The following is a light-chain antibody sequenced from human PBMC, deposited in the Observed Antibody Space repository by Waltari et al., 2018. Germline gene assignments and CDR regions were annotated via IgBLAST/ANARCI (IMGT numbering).Light chain of an antibody. J-gene: IGLJ2*01. CDR1: NIGSIN. CDR3: QVWDTSTDQVI. Sequence: SYVLTQPPSVSVAPGQTARITCGGNNIGSINVYLYQQRPGQAPMLVIYYDTDRPSGIPERFSGSNSGNTATLIISRVEAGDEADYYCQVWDTSTDQVIFGGGTKLTVL. V-gene: IGLV3-21*01. CDR2: YDT.